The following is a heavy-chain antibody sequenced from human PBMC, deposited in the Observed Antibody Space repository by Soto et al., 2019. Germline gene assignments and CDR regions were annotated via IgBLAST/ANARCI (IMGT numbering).Heavy chain of an antibody. D-gene: IGHD4-17*01. Sequence: EVQLLESGGDLGQPGGSLRLSCVASGFTFSSYTMTWVRQAPGKGLEWVSVIYSSGDSTYYADSVKGRFTISRDNSKNTLYLQMNSLRADDTAVYYCAKSPTMTTKVVDYWGQGTLVTVSS. V-gene: IGHV3-23*01. CDR2: IYSSGDST. CDR1: GFTFSSYT. J-gene: IGHJ4*02. CDR3: AKSPTMTTKVVDY.